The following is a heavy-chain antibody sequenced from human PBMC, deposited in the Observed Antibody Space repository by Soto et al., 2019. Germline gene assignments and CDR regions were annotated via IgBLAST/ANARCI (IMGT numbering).Heavy chain of an antibody. CDR3: ATMPGGYSYYFDD. CDR1: GGSISSGGYY. CDR2: IYYSGST. V-gene: IGHV4-31*03. D-gene: IGHD5-18*01. Sequence: SETLYITCTVSGGSISSGGYYWSWISKHPGKGLEWIGYIYYSGSTYYNPSLKSRVTISVDTSKNQFSLKLSSVTAADTAVYYCATMPGGYSYYFDDWGQGTLVTVSS. J-gene: IGHJ4*02.